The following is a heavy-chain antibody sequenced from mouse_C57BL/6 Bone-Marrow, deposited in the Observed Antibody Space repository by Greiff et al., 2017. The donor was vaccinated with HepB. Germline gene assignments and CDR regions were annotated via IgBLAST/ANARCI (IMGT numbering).Heavy chain of an antibody. CDR3: ARDDYYGFYWYFDV. J-gene: IGHJ1*03. CDR2: INPGSGGT. CDR1: GYAFTNYL. Sequence: VQLVESGAELVRPGPSVKVSCKASGYAFTNYLIEWVKQRPGQGLEWIGVINPGSGGTNYNEKFKGKATLTADKSSSTAYMQLSSLTSEDSAVYFCARDDYYGFYWYFDVWGTGTTVTVSS. D-gene: IGHD1-1*01. V-gene: IGHV1-54*01.